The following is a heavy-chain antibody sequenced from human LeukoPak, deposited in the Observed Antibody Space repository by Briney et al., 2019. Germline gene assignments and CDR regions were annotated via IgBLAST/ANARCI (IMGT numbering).Heavy chain of an antibody. D-gene: IGHD5-24*01. CDR3: ASLDGYNSPRAFDI. CDR2: ISSSGST. V-gene: IGHV4-61*02. CDR1: GDSISSGDYY. Sequence: SETLSLTCTVSGDSISSGDYYWSWIRQPAGKGLEWIGRISSSGSTNYNPSLKSRVTISVDTSKNQFSLKLSSVTAADTAVYYCASLDGYNSPRAFDIWGQGTMVTVSS. J-gene: IGHJ3*02.